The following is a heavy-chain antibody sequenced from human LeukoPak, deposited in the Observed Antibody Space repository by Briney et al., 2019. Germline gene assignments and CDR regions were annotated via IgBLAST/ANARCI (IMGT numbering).Heavy chain of an antibody. CDR3: AGAMGSGWAFDI. CDR2: ISYDGSNK. CDR1: GFTFSSYA. Sequence: PGGSLRLSCAASGFTFSSYAMHWVRQAPGKGLEWVAVISYDGSNKYYADSVKGRFTISRDNSKNTLYLQMNSLRAEDTAVYYCAGAMGSGWAFDIWGQGTMVTVSS. V-gene: IGHV3-30-3*01. J-gene: IGHJ3*02. D-gene: IGHD3-22*01.